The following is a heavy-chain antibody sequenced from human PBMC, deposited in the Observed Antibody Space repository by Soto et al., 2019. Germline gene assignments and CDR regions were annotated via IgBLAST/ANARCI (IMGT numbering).Heavy chain of an antibody. D-gene: IGHD3-9*01. CDR2: IYYSGST. Sequence: QVQLQESGPGLVKPSETLSLTCTVSGGSISSYYWSWIRQPPGKGLEWIGYIYYSGSTNYNPSLQSRVTISVDTSKNQCSLKLSSVTAADPAVYYCAIGILTDGMDVWGQGTTVTVSS. CDR3: AIGILTDGMDV. V-gene: IGHV4-59*01. CDR1: GGSISSYY. J-gene: IGHJ6*02.